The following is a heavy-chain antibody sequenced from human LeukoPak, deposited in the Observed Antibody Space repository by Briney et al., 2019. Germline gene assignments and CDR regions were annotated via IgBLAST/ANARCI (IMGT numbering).Heavy chain of an antibody. J-gene: IGHJ3*02. Sequence: GGSLRPSCAASGFTFSSYGMHWVRKAPGKGLEWVSAISGSGGSTYYADSVKGRFTIFRDNSKNTLYLQMNSLRAEDTAVYYCAKDVESGGSCYAFDIWGQGTMVTVSS. D-gene: IGHD2-15*01. V-gene: IGHV3-23*01. CDR1: GFTFSSYG. CDR3: AKDVESGGSCYAFDI. CDR2: ISGSGGST.